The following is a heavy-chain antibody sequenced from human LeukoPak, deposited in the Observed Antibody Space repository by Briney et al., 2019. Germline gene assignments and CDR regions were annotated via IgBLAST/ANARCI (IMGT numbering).Heavy chain of an antibody. Sequence: GGSLRLSCAASGFTFSSYAMSWVRQAPGKGLEWVSGISWNSGSIGYADSVKGRFTISRDNAKNSLYLQMNSLRAEDMALYYCAKASSSLGGAFDIWGQGTMVTVSS. J-gene: IGHJ3*02. CDR2: ISWNSGSI. CDR3: AKASSSLGGAFDI. D-gene: IGHD6-6*01. V-gene: IGHV3-9*03. CDR1: GFTFSSYA.